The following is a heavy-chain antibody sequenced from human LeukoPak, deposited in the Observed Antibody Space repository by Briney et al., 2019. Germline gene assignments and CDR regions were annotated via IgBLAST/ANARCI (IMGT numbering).Heavy chain of an antibody. J-gene: IGHJ4*02. D-gene: IGHD3-22*01. Sequence: PGGSLRLSCAASGFTFSSYWMSWVRQAPGKGLEWVANIKQDGSEKYYVDSVKGRFTISRDNAKNSLYLQMNSLRAEDTAVYYCARGPYYDSSGYYNVPLYFDYWGQGTLVTVSS. CDR2: IKQDGSEK. CDR1: GFTFSSYW. V-gene: IGHV3-7*01. CDR3: ARGPYYDSSGYYNVPLYFDY.